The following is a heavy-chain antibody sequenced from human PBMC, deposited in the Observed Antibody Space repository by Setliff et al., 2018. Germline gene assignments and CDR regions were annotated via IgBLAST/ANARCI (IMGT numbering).Heavy chain of an antibody. CDR2: MNPNSGNT. Sequence: VSCKASGYTFTSYDINWVRQATGQGLEWMGWMNPNSGNTGYAQKFQGRVTMTRNTSISTAYMELSSLRSEDTAVYYCAKGGGSGFGLDYLESWGQGTLVTVSS. D-gene: IGHD3-3*01. V-gene: IGHV1-8*02. J-gene: IGHJ4*02. CDR1: GYTFTSYD. CDR3: AKGGGSGFGLDYLES.